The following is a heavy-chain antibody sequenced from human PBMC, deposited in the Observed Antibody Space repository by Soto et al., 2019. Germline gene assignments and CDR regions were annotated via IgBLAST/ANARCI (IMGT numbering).Heavy chain of an antibody. CDR3: AREGPRPYYYYGMDV. V-gene: IGHV1-18*01. CDR2: ISTYNGDA. CDR1: GYTFSTSG. J-gene: IGHJ6*02. D-gene: IGHD6-6*01. Sequence: QAQLEQSGAEVKKPGASVKVSCKSSGYTFSTSGISWVRQAPGQGLEWMGWISTYNGDANYAQRFKGRVTMTTNTSTSTTFKELRSLRSDDTDVYYCAREGPRPYYYYGMDVWGQGTTVTVSS.